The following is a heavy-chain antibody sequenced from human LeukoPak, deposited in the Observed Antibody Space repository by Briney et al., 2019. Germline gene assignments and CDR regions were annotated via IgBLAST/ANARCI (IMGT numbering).Heavy chain of an antibody. Sequence: SETLSLTCTVSGGSISSHYWSWIRQPPGKGLECIGYIYCSGSTNYNPSLKSRVTISVDTSKNQFSLKLSSVTAADTAVYYCARVSYFPYSSSWYHVDYWGQGTLVTVSS. CDR2: IYCSGST. J-gene: IGHJ4*02. CDR1: GGSISSHY. D-gene: IGHD6-13*01. V-gene: IGHV4-59*11. CDR3: ARVSYFPYSSSWYHVDY.